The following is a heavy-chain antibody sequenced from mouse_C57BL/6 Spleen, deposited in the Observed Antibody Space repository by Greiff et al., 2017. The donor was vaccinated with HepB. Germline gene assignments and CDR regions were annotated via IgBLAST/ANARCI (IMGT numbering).Heavy chain of an antibody. CDR3: ARKRTNWDVYYFDY. CDR2: INPSNGGT. Sequence: VQLKQPGTELVKPGASVKLSCKASGYTFTSYWMHWVKQRPGQGLEWIGNINPSNGGTNYNEKFKSKATLTVDKSSSTAYMQLSSLTSEDSAVYYCARKRTNWDVYYFDYWGQGTTLTVSS. CDR1: GYTFTSYW. D-gene: IGHD4-1*01. J-gene: IGHJ2*01. V-gene: IGHV1-53*01.